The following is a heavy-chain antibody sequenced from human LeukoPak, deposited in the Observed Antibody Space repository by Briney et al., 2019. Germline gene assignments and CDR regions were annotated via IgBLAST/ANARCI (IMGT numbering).Heavy chain of an antibody. CDR2: IYHSGST. CDR3: ASGKVAAASYSFDY. V-gene: IGHV4-4*02. CDR1: GXSISNGNW. Sequence: SSETLSLTCTVSGXSISNGNWWNWVRQPPGKGLEWIGEIYHSGSTNYNPSLKSRVTISVDKSKNHFSLNLNSVTAADTAVYYCASGKVAAASYSFDYWGQGTLVTVSS. D-gene: IGHD2-2*01. J-gene: IGHJ4*02.